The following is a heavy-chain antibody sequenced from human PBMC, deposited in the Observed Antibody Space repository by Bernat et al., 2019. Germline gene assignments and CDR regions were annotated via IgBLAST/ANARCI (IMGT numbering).Heavy chain of an antibody. CDR1: GFTFSGPA. CDR3: TRRWVVVGAESYYCYGMDV. Sequence: EVQLVESGGGLVQPGGSLKLSCAASGFTFSGPAMHWVRQASGKGLEWVGRIRSKANSYAKAYAAWVKCRFTIYKADSKNTEYLQMNSLKTEDTAVYYWTRRWVVVGAESYYCYGMDVWGGGTKITVSS. J-gene: IGHJ6*04. D-gene: IGHD2-15*01. V-gene: IGHV3-73*01. CDR2: IRSKANSYAK.